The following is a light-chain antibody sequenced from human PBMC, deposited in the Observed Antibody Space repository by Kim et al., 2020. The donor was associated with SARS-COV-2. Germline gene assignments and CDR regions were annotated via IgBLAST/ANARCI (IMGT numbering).Light chain of an antibody. CDR2: LNSDGSH. V-gene: IGLV4-69*01. CDR3: QTWGTGSRGV. Sequence: FKPTCTVDRGDSSYAIAWHQQQPEKGPRYLMKLNSDGSHSKGDGIPDRFSGSSSGAERYLTISSLQSEDEADYYCQTWGTGSRGVFGGGTQLTVL. J-gene: IGLJ2*01. CDR1: RGDSSYA.